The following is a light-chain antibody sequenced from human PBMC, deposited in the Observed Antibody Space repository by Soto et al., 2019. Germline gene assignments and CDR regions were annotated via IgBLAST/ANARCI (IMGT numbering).Light chain of an antibody. J-gene: IGKJ1*01. CDR2: GAS. CDR1: QSFISN. Sequence: EVVLTQSPGTLSLSGGERATLSCRAGQSFISNLSWYQQKPGQAPRLLIYGASARATGIPARFSGSGSGTEFTLTISSLESEDSAVYYCQQYSSWPPWTFGQGTKVDIK. V-gene: IGKV3-15*01. CDR3: QQYSSWPPWT.